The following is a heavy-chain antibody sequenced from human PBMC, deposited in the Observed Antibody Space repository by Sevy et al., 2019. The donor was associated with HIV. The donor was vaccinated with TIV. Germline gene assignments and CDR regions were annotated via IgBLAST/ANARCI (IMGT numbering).Heavy chain of an antibody. Sequence: ASVKVSCKASGYTFTGYYMHWVRQAPGQGLEWMGRINPNSGGKNYAQKFQGRVTMTRDTSISTAYMELGRLRSDETAVYYCARDGDSSALGWFDPWGQGTLVTVSS. CDR2: INPNSGGK. CDR1: GYTFTGYY. V-gene: IGHV1-2*06. J-gene: IGHJ5*02. CDR3: ARDGDSSALGWFDP. D-gene: IGHD3-22*01.